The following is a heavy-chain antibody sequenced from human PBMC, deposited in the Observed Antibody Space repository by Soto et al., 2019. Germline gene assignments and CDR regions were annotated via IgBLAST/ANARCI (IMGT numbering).Heavy chain of an antibody. J-gene: IGHJ3*02. CDR1: GFTFSSYS. D-gene: IGHD3-22*01. CDR2: ISSSSSYI. V-gene: IGHV3-21*01. Sequence: EVQLVESGGGLVKPGGSLRLSCAASGFTFSSYSMNWVRQAPGKGLEWVSSISSSSSYIYYADSVKGRFTISRDNAKNSLYLQMNSLRAEDTAVYYCAREGITMIVVAKFDAFDIWGQGTMVTVSS. CDR3: AREGITMIVVAKFDAFDI.